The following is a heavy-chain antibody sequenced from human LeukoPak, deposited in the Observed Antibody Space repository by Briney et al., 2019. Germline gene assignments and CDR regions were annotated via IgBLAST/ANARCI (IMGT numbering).Heavy chain of an antibody. V-gene: IGHV1-69-2*01. CDR1: GYTFTDYY. J-gene: IGHJ4*02. CDR3: ATSRLIVVVPAAPLDY. Sequence: ASVKISCEVSGYTFTDYYMHWVQQAPGKGLEWMGLVDPEDGETIYAEKFQGRVTITADTSTDTAYMELSSLRSEDTAVYYCATSRLIVVVPAAPLDYWGQGTLVTVSS. D-gene: IGHD2-2*01. CDR2: VDPEDGET.